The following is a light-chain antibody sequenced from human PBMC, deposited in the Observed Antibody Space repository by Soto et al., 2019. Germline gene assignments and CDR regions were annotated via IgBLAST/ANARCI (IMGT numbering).Light chain of an antibody. Sequence: DIHLTQSPSSLSASVGDRVTITCRASQNISSYLNWYQQKPGKAPKLVLSGASSLQSGVPSRFSGSGSGADFSLTISSLQPEDFATYYCQRSYSIPLTFGQGTKLGL. V-gene: IGKV1-39*01. CDR3: QRSYSIPLT. CDR2: GAS. J-gene: IGKJ2*01. CDR1: QNISSY.